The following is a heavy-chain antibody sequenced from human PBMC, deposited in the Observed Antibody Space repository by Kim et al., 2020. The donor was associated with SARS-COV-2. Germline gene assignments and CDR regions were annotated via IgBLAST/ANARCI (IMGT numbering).Heavy chain of an antibody. V-gene: IGHV3-43*02. CDR2: ISGDGGRK. Sequence: WGSLRLSCEASGFTFDDYAMHWVRQAPGKGLEWVSIISGDGGRKYYEDSVKGRFTISRDNRKNSLYLQMNSLRNEDTTLYYFAKMGPGELTEDYWGQGTLVTVSS. D-gene: IGHD1-26*01. CDR3: AKMGPGELTEDY. J-gene: IGHJ4*02. CDR1: GFTFDDYA.